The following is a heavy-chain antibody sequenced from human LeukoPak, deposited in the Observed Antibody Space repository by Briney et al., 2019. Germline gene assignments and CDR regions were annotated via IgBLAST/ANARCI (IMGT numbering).Heavy chain of an antibody. CDR1: GGSISSYY. Sequence: KTSETLSLTCTVSGGSISSYYWSWIRQPAGKGLEWIGRIYTSGSTNYNPSLKTRVTMSLDTSKNQFSLKLSSVTAADTAVYYCAREPLWSGYSYYYYYMDVWGKGTTVTVSS. D-gene: IGHD3-3*01. J-gene: IGHJ6*03. CDR2: IYTSGST. CDR3: AREPLWSGYSYYYYYMDV. V-gene: IGHV4-4*07.